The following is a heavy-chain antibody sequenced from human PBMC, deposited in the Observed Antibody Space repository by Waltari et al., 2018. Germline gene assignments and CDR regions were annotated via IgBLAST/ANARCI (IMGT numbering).Heavy chain of an antibody. V-gene: IGHV1-24*01. CDR2: LDPEDEET. J-gene: IGHJ6*02. CDR3: TTDIMLRVFSNV. Sequence: QVQLVQSGAEVRKPGASVTVSCKVSGYSLRELSMHWGRKAPGKGLEWVGGLDPEDEETVYAQKFQGRVTMTEDTSTDTAYMELSSLRSDDTAVYYCTTDIMLRVFSNVWGQGTTVTVYS. CDR1: GYSLRELS. D-gene: IGHD3-10*01.